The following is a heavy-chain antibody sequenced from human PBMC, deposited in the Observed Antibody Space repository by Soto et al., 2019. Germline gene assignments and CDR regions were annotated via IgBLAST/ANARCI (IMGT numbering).Heavy chain of an antibody. D-gene: IGHD3-22*01. Sequence: SVKVSCKASGGTSSSYAISWVRQAPGQGLEWMGGIIPIFGTANYAQKFQGRVTITADESTSTAYMELSSLRSEDTAVYYCASGRITMIVVVTTDAFDIWGQGTMVTVSS. CDR2: IIPIFGTA. CDR3: ASGRITMIVVVTTDAFDI. V-gene: IGHV1-69*13. CDR1: GGTSSSYA. J-gene: IGHJ3*02.